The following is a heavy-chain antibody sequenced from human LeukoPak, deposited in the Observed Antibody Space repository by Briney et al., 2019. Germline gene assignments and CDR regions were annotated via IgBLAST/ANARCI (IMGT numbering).Heavy chain of an antibody. CDR1: SYFKYSGYS. J-gene: IGHJ6*03. Sequence: SETLSLTCAVWSYFKYSGYSWGWIRPPPGTGLEWIGIIYHSVSTYYNPSLKSRVTISVDTAKIQFSLKLSTLTAGDMAVYYCAGTRPQDHSTSYLDVWGKGITVTVSS. CDR3: AGTRPQDHSTSYLDV. V-gene: IGHV4-38-2*01. CDR2: IYHSVST. D-gene: IGHD1-14*01.